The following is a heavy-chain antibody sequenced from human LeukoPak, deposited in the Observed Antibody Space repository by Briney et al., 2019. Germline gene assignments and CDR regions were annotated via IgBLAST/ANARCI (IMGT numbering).Heavy chain of an antibody. CDR3: ARYSDDILTGSYAFDI. D-gene: IGHD3-9*01. J-gene: IGHJ3*02. CDR1: GYTFTSYG. CDR2: ISPYNGNT. V-gene: IGHV1-18*01. Sequence: ASVKVSCKATGYTFTSYGIGWVRQAPGQGLEWVGRISPYNGNTNYAQRLQGRVTMTTDTSTSTAYMEVTSLKSGDTAVYYCARYSDDILTGSYAFDIWGQGTMVTVSS.